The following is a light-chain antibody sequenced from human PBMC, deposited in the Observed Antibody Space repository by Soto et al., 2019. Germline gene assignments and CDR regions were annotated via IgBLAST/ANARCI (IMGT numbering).Light chain of an antibody. CDR3: HQYMNYFWT. V-gene: IGKV1-5*03. J-gene: IGKJ1*01. Sequence: DIQMTQSPSTLSASVGDRVTITCRASRSISFWLAWYQVKPGKAPKLLIYKASSLESGVPSRFSGSGSGTEFTLTISSLQPDDFATYYCHQYMNYFWTFGQGTKVDIK. CDR2: KAS. CDR1: RSISFW.